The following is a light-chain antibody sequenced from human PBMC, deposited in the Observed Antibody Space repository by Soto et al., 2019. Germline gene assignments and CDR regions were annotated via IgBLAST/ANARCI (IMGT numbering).Light chain of an antibody. V-gene: IGLV1-40*01. Sequence: QSVLTQPPSVSGAPGQRVTISCTGSSSNIGAGYEVHWYQQLPGTAPKVLIYGNINRPSGVPDRFSGSKSGTSASLAITGLQAEDEADYYCQSYDSRLSGYVFGTGTQLTVL. CDR2: GNI. J-gene: IGLJ1*01. CDR3: QSYDSRLSGYV. CDR1: SSNIGAGYE.